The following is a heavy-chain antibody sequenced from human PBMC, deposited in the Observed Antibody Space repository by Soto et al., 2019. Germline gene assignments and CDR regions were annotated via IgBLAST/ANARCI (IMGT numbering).Heavy chain of an antibody. CDR1: GGTFSSYA. V-gene: IGHV1-69*12. D-gene: IGHD6-13*01. Sequence: QVQLVQSGAEVKKPGSSVKVSCKASGGTFSSYAISWVRQAPGQGLEWMGGIIPIFGTANYAQKFQGRVTITAEESTSTAYMDLSSLRSEDTAVYYCEVWAAAGTPGLNWGQGTLVTVSS. CDR3: EVWAAAGTPGLN. J-gene: IGHJ4*02. CDR2: IIPIFGTA.